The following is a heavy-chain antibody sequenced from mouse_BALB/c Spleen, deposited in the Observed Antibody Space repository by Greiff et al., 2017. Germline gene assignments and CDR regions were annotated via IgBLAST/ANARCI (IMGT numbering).Heavy chain of an antibody. CDR1: GFSLTSYG. D-gene: IGHD1-1*01. J-gene: IGHJ2*01. V-gene: IGHV2-9*02. CDR2: IWAGGST. Sequence: QVQLQESGPGLVAPSQSLSITCTVSGFSLTSYGVHWVRQPPGKGLEWLGVIWAGGSTNYNSALMSRLSISKDNSKSQVFLKMNSLQTDDTAMYYCARDRDYSYYFDYWGQGTTLTVAA. CDR3: ARDRDYSYYFDY.